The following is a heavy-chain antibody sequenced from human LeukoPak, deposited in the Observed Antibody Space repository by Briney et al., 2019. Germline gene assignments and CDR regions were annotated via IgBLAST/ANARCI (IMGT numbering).Heavy chain of an antibody. Sequence: SETLSLTCTVSGGSISSYYWSWIRQPPGKGLEWVGYIYYSGSTSYNPSLKSRVTISVDTSKNQFSLKLSSVTAADTAVYYCARDQEYSYGHSDYWGQGTLVTVSS. J-gene: IGHJ4*02. CDR3: ARDQEYSYGHSDY. V-gene: IGHV4-59*12. D-gene: IGHD5-18*01. CDR2: IYYSGST. CDR1: GGSISSYY.